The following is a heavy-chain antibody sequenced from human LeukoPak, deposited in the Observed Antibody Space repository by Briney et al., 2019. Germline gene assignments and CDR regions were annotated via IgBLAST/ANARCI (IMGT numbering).Heavy chain of an antibody. CDR2: IGQHGSNK. J-gene: IGHJ5*02. Sequence: GGSLRLSCAASGFTFSRNAMHWVRQGPGKGLECVSYIGQHGSNKDADSVKGRFTIYRDNSKSTLYLQMNSLRADDTAVYYCAKDGSWSCSAWGEGTLVTVSS. V-gene: IGHV3-30*02. D-gene: IGHD2-8*02. CDR3: AKDGSWSCSA. CDR1: GFTFSRNA.